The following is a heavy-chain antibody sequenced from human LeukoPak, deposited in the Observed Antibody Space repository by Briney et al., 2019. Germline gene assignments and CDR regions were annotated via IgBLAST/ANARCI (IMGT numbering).Heavy chain of an antibody. CDR3: ARDSGSYRIFDY. CDR1: GLTFSSYW. CDR2: IKEDGSEK. J-gene: IGHJ4*02. Sequence: GGSLRLSCEASGLTFSSYWMSWVRQPPGKGLEWVANIKEDGSEKYYLDSVKGRFTISRDNAKDSLYLQMSSLRAEDKAVYYCARDSGSYRIFDYWGQGTLVTVSS. V-gene: IGHV3-7*01. D-gene: IGHD1-26*01.